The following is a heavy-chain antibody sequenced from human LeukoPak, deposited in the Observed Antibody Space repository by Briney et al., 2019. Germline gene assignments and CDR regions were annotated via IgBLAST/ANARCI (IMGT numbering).Heavy chain of an antibody. CDR2: IWYDGSNK. Sequence: GSLRLSCAASGFTFSSYGMHWVRQAPGKGLEWVAVIWYDGSNKYYADSVKGRFTISRDNSKNTLYLQMNSLRAEDTAVYYCARGHYDNFGWNDYWGQGTLVTVSS. CDR1: GFTFSSYG. J-gene: IGHJ4*02. CDR3: ARGHYDNFGWNDY. D-gene: IGHD3-16*01. V-gene: IGHV3-33*01.